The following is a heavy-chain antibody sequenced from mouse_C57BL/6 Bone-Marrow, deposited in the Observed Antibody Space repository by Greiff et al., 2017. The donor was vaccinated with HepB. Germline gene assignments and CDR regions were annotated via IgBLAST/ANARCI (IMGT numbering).Heavy chain of an antibody. Sequence: QVHVKQPGTELVKPGASVKLSCKASGYTFTSYWMHWVKQRPGQGLEWIGNINPSNGGTNYNEKFKSKATLTVDKSSSTAYMQLSSLTSEDSAVYYCAKDYSNSYFDYWGQGTTLTVSS. CDR1: GYTFTSYW. D-gene: IGHD2-5*01. CDR2: INPSNGGT. CDR3: AKDYSNSYFDY. J-gene: IGHJ2*01. V-gene: IGHV1-53*01.